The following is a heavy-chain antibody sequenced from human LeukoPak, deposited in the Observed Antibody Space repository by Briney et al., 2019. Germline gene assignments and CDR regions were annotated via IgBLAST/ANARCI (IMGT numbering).Heavy chain of an antibody. Sequence: SETLSLTCTVSGGSISSYYWSWIRQPPGKGLEWMGYIYYSGSTNYNPSLKSRVTISVDTSKNQFPLKLSSVTAADTAVYYCARAEYYYDSSGYYPWYFDYWGQGTLVTVSS. CDR1: GGSISSYY. CDR2: IYYSGST. V-gene: IGHV4-59*01. D-gene: IGHD3-22*01. CDR3: ARAEYYYDSSGYYPWYFDY. J-gene: IGHJ4*02.